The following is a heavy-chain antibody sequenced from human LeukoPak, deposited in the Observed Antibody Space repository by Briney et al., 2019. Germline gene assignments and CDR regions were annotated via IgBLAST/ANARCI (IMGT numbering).Heavy chain of an antibody. CDR2: INHSGST. V-gene: IGHV4-34*01. J-gene: IGHJ4*02. CDR1: GFTFDDYG. D-gene: IGHD3-10*01. CDR3: ARVIGRFGEEIDY. Sequence: PGGSLRLSCAASGFTFDDYGMSWVRQAPGKGLEWIGEINHSGSTNYNPSLKSRVTISVDTSKNQFSLKLSSVTAADTAVYYCARVIGRFGEEIDYWGQGTLVTVSS.